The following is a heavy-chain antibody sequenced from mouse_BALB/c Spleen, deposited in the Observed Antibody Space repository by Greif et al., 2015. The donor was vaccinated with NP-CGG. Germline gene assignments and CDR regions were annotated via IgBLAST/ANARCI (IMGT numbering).Heavy chain of an antibody. CDR1: GFTFSSYA. D-gene: IGHD3-1*01. J-gene: IGHJ4*01. CDR3: ARRGYSDAMDY. Sequence: GKLMESGGGLVKPGGSLKLSCAASGFTFSSYATSWVRQTPEKRLEWVATISSGGSYTYYPDSVKGRFTISRDNAKNTLYLQMSSLRSEDTAMYYCARRGYSDAMDYWGQGTSVTVSS. CDR2: ISSGGSYT. V-gene: IGHV5-9-3*01.